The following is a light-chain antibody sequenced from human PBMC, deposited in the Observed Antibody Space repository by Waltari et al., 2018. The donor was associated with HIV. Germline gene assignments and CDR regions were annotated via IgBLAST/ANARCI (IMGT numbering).Light chain of an antibody. CDR2: DNS. CDR1: TSNIGRNC. J-gene: IGLJ3*02. CDR3: PPCHDSLSGRV. V-gene: IGLV1-47*01. Sequence: QSVRTQPHSASATAVQRVTISCSGSTSNIGRNCVYLNKQLPGTAPQVLMFDNSQRPSGVPDPFSGSNSGTSASLAITGLRSEDEPDYFCPPCHDSLSGRVFGGGTKLTVL.